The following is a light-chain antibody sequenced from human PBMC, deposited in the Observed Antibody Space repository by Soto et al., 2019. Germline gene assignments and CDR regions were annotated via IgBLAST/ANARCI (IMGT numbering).Light chain of an antibody. V-gene: IGKV3-15*01. J-gene: IGKJ5*01. Sequence: EVVMTQSPATLSVSPGERATLSCRASQSVSSNLAWYQQKHGQAPRLLIYGASTRATGIPARFSGSGSGTEFTLTISSLQSEDFAVYYCQQYDNWPPITFGQGTRLETK. CDR1: QSVSSN. CDR2: GAS. CDR3: QQYDNWPPIT.